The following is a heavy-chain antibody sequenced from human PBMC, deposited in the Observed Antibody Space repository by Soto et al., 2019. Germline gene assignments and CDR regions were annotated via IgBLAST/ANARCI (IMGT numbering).Heavy chain of an antibody. V-gene: IGHV3-53*01. CDR2: IYSGGST. CDR1: WFTVSSNY. J-gene: IGHJ6*02. CDR3: ARARYGMDV. Sequence: LILSCSASWFTVSSNYMSWVRQAPGKGLEWVSVIYSGGSTYYADSVKGRFTISRDNSKNTLYLQMNSLRAEDTAVYYCARARYGMDVWGQGTTVTVSS.